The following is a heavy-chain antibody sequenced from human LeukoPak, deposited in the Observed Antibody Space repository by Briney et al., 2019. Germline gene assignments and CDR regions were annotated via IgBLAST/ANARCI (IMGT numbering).Heavy chain of an antibody. CDR2: IKEDESQK. J-gene: IGHJ4*02. D-gene: IGHD5-24*01. CDR3: ARSKTRERPVDY. V-gene: IGHV3-7*01. CDR1: GFTFSSYW. Sequence: PGGSLRLSCAASGFTFSSYWMTWVRRAPGKGPEWVAHIKEDESQKYYVDSVKGRFTISRDNAKNSLYLQMNSLRGEDMAVYYCARSKTRERPVDYWGQGTLVTVSS.